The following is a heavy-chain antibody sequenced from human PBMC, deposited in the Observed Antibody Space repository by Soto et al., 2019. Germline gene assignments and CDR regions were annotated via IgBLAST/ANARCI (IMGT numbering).Heavy chain of an antibody. Sequence: EVQLLESGGGLVQPGGPLSLSCEASGFTFSSFAMTWSRQAPGEGLEWVSPISSSGETTYYSDSVKGRFTISRDISKNMVYLQMTSLRAEDTAVYFCVQDWTGNSCPCMVVWGQGTTVTVSS. CDR3: VQDWTGNSCPCMVV. CDR1: GFTFSSFA. J-gene: IGHJ6*02. D-gene: IGHD6-13*01. V-gene: IGHV3-23*01. CDR2: ISSSGETT.